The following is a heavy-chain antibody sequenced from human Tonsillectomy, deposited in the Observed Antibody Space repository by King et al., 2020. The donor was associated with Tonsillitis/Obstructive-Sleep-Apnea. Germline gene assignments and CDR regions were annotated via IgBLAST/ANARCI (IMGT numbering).Heavy chain of an antibody. J-gene: IGHJ5*02. CDR1: GYIFISFG. D-gene: IGHD2-2*01. CDR3: ARAWGVHAAHRIDP. CDR2: ISAYSGNT. V-gene: IGHV1-18*01. Sequence: VQLVESGAEVKKPGASVKVSCKASGYIFISFGISWVRQAPGQGLEWMGWISAYSGNTNYAQKLQGRVTMTTDTSTSTAYMELRSLRSDDTAVYYCARAWGVHAAHRIDPWGQGTLVTVSS.